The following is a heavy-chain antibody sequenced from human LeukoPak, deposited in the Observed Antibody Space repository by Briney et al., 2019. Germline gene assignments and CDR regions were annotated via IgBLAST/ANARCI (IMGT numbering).Heavy chain of an antibody. V-gene: IGHV1-8*03. CDR1: GYTFTSYD. J-gene: IGHJ3*02. CDR3: ARVGGTTMIVVLITDAFDI. D-gene: IGHD3-22*01. CDR2: MNPNSGNT. Sequence: ASVKVSCKASGYTFTSYDINWVRQATGQGLEWMGWMNPNSGNTGYAQKFQGRVTITRNTSISTAYMELSSLRSEDTAVYYCARVGGTTMIVVLITDAFDIWGQGTMVTVSS.